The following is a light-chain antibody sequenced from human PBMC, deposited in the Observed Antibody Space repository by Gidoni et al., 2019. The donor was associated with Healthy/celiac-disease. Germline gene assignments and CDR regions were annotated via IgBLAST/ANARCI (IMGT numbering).Light chain of an antibody. J-gene: IGKJ1*01. Sequence: DIQMTQSPASLSASVGDRVTITCRASQSISSYLNGYQQKPGKAPKLLIYAASSLQSGVPSRFSGSGSGTDFPLTISSLQPEDFATYYGQQSYSTPRTFGQGTKVEIK. CDR1: QSISSY. V-gene: IGKV1-39*01. CDR3: QQSYSTPRT. CDR2: AAS.